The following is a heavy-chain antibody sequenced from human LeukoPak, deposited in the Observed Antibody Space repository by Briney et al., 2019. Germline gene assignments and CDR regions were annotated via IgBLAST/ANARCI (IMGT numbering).Heavy chain of an antibody. CDR2: ISSSSSYI. Sequence: PGGSLRLSCAASGFTFSSYSMNWVRQAPGKGLEWVSSISSSSSYIYYADSVKGRFTISRDYAKNSLYLQMNSLRAEDTAVYYCARRDRAGIVVVPAAPFDYWGQGTLVTVSS. CDR3: ARRDRAGIVVVPAAPFDY. V-gene: IGHV3-21*01. CDR1: GFTFSSYS. J-gene: IGHJ4*02. D-gene: IGHD2-2*01.